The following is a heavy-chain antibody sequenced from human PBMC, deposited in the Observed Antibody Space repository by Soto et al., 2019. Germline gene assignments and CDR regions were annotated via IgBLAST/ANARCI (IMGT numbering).Heavy chain of an antibody. D-gene: IGHD3-10*01. CDR1: GFRFSDYS. Sequence: GGSLRLSCAASGFRFSDYSMNWVRQAPGRGLEWVSYISSSSFTIHYADSVEGRFTISRDNSKNTLYLQMNSLRAEDTAVYYCAKGSTKDHYYGSAFDYWGQGTLVTVSS. V-gene: IGHV3-48*01. CDR2: ISSSSFTI. CDR3: AKGSTKDHYYGSAFDY. J-gene: IGHJ4*02.